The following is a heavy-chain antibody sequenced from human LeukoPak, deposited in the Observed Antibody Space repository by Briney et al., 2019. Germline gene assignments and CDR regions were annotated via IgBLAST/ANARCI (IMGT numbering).Heavy chain of an antibody. CDR3: AREERKPDAFDI. J-gene: IGHJ3*02. CDR2: IYYSGST. Sequence: SETLSLTCTVSGGSITSGDYYWSWIRQPPGKGLEWIGYIYYSGSTYYNPSLKSRVTISVDTSKNQFSLKLSSVTAADTAVYYCAREERKPDAFDIWGQRTMVSVSS. CDR1: GGSITSGDYY. V-gene: IGHV4-30-4*01.